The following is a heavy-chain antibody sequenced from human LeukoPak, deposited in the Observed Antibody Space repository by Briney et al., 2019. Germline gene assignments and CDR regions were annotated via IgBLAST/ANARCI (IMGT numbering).Heavy chain of an antibody. D-gene: IGHD5/OR15-5a*01. CDR1: GFTFSMYD. V-gene: IGHV3-33*01. CDR3: ARESSLSFDY. Sequence: GGSLRLSCAASGFTFSMYDMHWVRQAPGKGLEWVAGISYDDSEEHYADSVKGRFTISRDNSKNTLYLQMNSLRAEDTAVYYCARESSLSFDYWGQGTLVTVSS. J-gene: IGHJ4*02. CDR2: ISYDDSEE.